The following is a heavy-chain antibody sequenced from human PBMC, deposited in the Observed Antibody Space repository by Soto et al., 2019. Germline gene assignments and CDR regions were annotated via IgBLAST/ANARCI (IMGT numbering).Heavy chain of an antibody. V-gene: IGHV3-74*01. Sequence: XRCLRLTCAASGFTFSSHGMHWVRQAPGKGLVWVSRINSDGSSTSYADSVKGRFTISRDNAKNTLYLQMNSLRAEDTAVYYCARSLGRSGWTYYYFYGMEVWGQGTTVTV. CDR1: GFTFSSHG. J-gene: IGHJ6*02. CDR3: ARSLGRSGWTYYYFYGMEV. CDR2: INSDGSST. D-gene: IGHD6-25*01.